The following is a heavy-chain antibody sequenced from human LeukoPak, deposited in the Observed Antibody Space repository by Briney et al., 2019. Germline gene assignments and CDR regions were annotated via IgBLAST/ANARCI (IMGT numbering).Heavy chain of an antibody. V-gene: IGHV4-39*01. CDR1: GASISSSSYY. J-gene: IGHJ4*02. Sequence: SETLSLTCTVSGASISSSSYYWGWIRQPPGKGLEWVGSICYSGSTYYNPSLKSRVTISVDTSKNQFSLKLSSVTAADTAVYYCARHSTSSGYSPFNYWGQGTLVTVSS. CDR3: ARHSTSSGYSPFNY. CDR2: ICYSGST. D-gene: IGHD3-22*01.